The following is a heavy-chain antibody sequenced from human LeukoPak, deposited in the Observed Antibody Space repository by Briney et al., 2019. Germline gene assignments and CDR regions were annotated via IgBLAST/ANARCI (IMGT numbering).Heavy chain of an antibody. CDR1: GFTFSSYG. CDR3: VRESFSRGDFN. D-gene: IGHD7-27*01. V-gene: IGHV3-7*01. Sequence: GGSLRLSCAASGFTFSSYGMHWVRQAPGKGLEWAATIKYDGDEKFYVDSVTGRFTISRDNAKNSLYLQMNSLTAEDTAVYYCVRESFSRGDFNWGQGTLVSVSS. CDR2: IKYDGDEK. J-gene: IGHJ4*02.